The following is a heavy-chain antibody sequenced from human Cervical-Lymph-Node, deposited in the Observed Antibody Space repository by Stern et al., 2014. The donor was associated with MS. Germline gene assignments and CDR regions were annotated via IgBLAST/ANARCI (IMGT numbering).Heavy chain of an antibody. D-gene: IGHD6-13*01. CDR2: ISPHTGGA. CDR3: ATHGGSSFQMDV. CDR1: GYSFTDFN. J-gene: IGHJ6*02. Sequence: VHLVESGAEVKKPGASVKVSCKASGYSFTDFNTHWVRQAPGQGPEWMGRISPHTGGARYAEKFQGRVTMTRDTSITTAYMELDRLTSDDTAVYYCATHGGSSFQMDVWGQGTTVTVSS. V-gene: IGHV1-2*06.